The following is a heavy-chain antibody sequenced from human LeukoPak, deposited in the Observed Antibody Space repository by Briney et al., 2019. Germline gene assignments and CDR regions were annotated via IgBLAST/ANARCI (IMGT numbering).Heavy chain of an antibody. J-gene: IGHJ4*02. V-gene: IGHV3-23*01. CDR2: ISGSGGST. Sequence: GGSLRLSCAASGFTFSSYAMSWVRQAPGKGLEWVSAISGSGGSTYYADSVKGRFTISRDNSKNTLYLQMNSLRAEDTAVYYCAKAPRSYYYDSSGQGHWGQGTLVTVSS. CDR3: AKAPRSYYYDSSGQGH. D-gene: IGHD3-22*01. CDR1: GFTFSSYA.